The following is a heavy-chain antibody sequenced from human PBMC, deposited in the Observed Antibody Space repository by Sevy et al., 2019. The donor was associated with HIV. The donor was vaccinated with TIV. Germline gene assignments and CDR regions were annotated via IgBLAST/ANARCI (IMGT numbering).Heavy chain of an antibody. CDR3: ITYPRITTTGTGRFDP. CDR1: GFTFSDAW. J-gene: IGHJ5*02. V-gene: IGHV3-15*01. Sequence: GGSLRLSCAASGFTFSDAWMGWVRQAAGKGLECVGGIKSKSDGGTVEHAAPVKGRFTISRDDSKDTLYLQMNSLKTEDTAVYFCITYPRITTTGTGRFDPWGQGTLVTVSS. D-gene: IGHD6-13*01. CDR2: IKSKSDGGTV.